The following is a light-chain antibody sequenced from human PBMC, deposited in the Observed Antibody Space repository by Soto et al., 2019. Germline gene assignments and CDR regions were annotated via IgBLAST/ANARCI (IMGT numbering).Light chain of an antibody. J-gene: IGLJ2*01. CDR3: QVWDNSDGDVV. CDR2: DDS. CDR1: NIGTNS. V-gene: IGLV3-21*02. Sequence: SYELTQPPSVSVAPGQTARITCGGRNIGTNSVHWYQQRPGQAPVVVVYDDSDRPSGIPERFSGSNSGNTATLTINRVEAGDEADYYCQVWDNSDGDVVFGGGTQLTVL.